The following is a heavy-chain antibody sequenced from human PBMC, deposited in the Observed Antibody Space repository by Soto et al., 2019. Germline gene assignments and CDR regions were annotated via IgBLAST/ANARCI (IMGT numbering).Heavy chain of an antibody. D-gene: IGHD3-10*01. CDR2: IYYSGST. J-gene: IGHJ5*02. CDR3: ARQSGYYGSGSLNNWFDP. CDR1: GGSISSYY. Sequence: PSETLSLTCTVSGGSISSYYWSWIRQPPGKGLEWIGYIYYSGSTNYNPSLKSRVTISVDTSKNQFSLKLSSVTAADTAVYYCARQSGYYGSGSLNNWFDPWGQGTLVTVSS. V-gene: IGHV4-59*08.